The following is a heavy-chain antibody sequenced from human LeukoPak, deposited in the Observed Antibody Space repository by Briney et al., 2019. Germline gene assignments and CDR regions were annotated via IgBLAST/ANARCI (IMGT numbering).Heavy chain of an antibody. CDR3: AKDRVFYYDSSGYLFDY. CDR2: ISGSGGST. Sequence: GGSLRLSCSASGFTFSSYAMSWVRRAPGKGLEWVSAISGSGGSTYYADSVKGRSTISRDNSKNTLYLQMNSLRAEDTAVYYCAKDRVFYYDSSGYLFDYWGQGTLVTVSS. CDR1: GFTFSSYA. D-gene: IGHD3-22*01. J-gene: IGHJ4*02. V-gene: IGHV3-23*01.